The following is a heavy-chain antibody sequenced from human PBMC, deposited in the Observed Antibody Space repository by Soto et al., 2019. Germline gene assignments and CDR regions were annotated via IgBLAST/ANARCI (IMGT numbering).Heavy chain of an antibody. CDR2: ISAYNGNT. V-gene: IGHV1-18*01. D-gene: IGHD3-16*02. Sequence: QVPLVQSGAEVKKPGASVKVSCKASGYTFTSYGISWVRQAPGQGLEWMGWISAYNGNTNYAQKLQGRVTMTTDTSTSTAYMELRSLRSDDTAVYYCARGGGDYVWGSYRSNDAFDIWGQGTMVTVSS. CDR1: GYTFTSYG. J-gene: IGHJ3*02. CDR3: ARGGGDYVWGSYRSNDAFDI.